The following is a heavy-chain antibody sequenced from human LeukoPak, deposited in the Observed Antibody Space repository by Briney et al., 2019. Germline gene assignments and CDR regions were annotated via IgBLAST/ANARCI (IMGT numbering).Heavy chain of an antibody. CDR2: IYYSGST. D-gene: IGHD4-11*01. V-gene: IGHV4-59*01. J-gene: IGHJ1*01. CDR3: ARAPAYSNYVLQH. CDR1: GGSISSYY. Sequence: SETLSLTCTVSGGSISSYYWSWIRQPPGKGLEWIGYIYYSGSTNYNPSLKSRVTISVDTSKNQFSLKLSSVTAADTAVYYCARAPAYSNYVLQHWGQGTLVTVSS.